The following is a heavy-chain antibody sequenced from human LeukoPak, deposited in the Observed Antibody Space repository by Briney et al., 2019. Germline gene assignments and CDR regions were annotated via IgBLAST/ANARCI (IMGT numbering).Heavy chain of an antibody. CDR2: ISGSGGST. CDR1: GFTFNSYA. CDR3: AKAQDPIAAAGTSPFDY. D-gene: IGHD6-13*01. Sequence: GGSLRLSCAASGFTFNSYAMSWVRRAPGKGLEWVSAISGSGGSTFYADSVKGRFTISRDNSKNTLSLQMNSLRAEDTAVYYCAKAQDPIAAAGTSPFDYWGQGTLVTVSS. V-gene: IGHV3-23*01. J-gene: IGHJ4*02.